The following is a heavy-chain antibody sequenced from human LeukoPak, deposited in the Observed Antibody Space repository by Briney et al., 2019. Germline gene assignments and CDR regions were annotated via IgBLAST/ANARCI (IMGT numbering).Heavy chain of an antibody. CDR1: GGSISSGDYY. CDR3: ASTYDSSGYSSH. Sequence: SETLSLTCTVSGGSISSGDYYWSWIRQPPGKGLEWIGYIYYSGITYYNLSLRSRFTISVDTSKNQFSLKLSSVTAADTAVYYCASTYDSSGYSSHWGQGTLVTVSS. V-gene: IGHV4-30-4*08. D-gene: IGHD3-22*01. J-gene: IGHJ4*02. CDR2: IYYSGIT.